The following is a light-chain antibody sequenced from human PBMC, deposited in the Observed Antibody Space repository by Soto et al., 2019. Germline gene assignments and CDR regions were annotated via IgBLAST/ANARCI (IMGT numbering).Light chain of an antibody. Sequence: ETVMTQSPCTLSLSPGERATLSCRASQSVSSGYLAWYQQKPGQAHRLLIFGASNRATGIPDRFTGSGSGTDFTLTISRLEPEDFAVYYCQQYGISQNTFGQGTKLEIK. CDR2: GAS. V-gene: IGKV3-20*01. J-gene: IGKJ2*01. CDR3: QQYGISQNT. CDR1: QSVSSGY.